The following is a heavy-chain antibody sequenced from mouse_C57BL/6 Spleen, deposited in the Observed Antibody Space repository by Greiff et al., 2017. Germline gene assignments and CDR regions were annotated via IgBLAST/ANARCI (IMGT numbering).Heavy chain of an antibody. V-gene: IGHV1-55*01. Sequence: QVQLQQPGAELVTPGASVTMSCTASGYTFTSYWITWVKQVPGQGLEWIGDIYPGSGSTNYNEKFKSKATLTVDTSSSTAYMQLSSLTSEDSAVYDCARWGLPYYFDYWGQGTTLTVSS. CDR2: IYPGSGST. CDR1: GYTFTSYW. D-gene: IGHD2-4*01. CDR3: ARWGLPYYFDY. J-gene: IGHJ2*01.